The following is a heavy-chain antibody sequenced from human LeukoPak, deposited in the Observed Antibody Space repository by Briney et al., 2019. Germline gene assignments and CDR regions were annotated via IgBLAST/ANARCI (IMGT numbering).Heavy chain of an antibody. CDR3: ALTYYYDSSAWFDP. J-gene: IGHJ5*02. V-gene: IGHV1-8*01. CDR2: MNPKTGKT. CDR1: GYTFSSYE. Sequence: ASVKVSCKTSGYTFSSYEINWVRQATGRGFEWVGWMNPKTGKTAYARNLQGRVTMTRGTSTSTVYMELSSLRSEDTAVYYCALTYYYDSSAWFDPWGQGTLVTVSS. D-gene: IGHD3-22*01.